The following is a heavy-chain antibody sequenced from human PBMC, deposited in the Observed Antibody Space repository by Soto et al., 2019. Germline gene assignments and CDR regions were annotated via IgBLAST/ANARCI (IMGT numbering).Heavy chain of an antibody. CDR3: ATGTAVGATIDY. CDR1: GYTLTELS. D-gene: IGHD1-26*01. Sequence: GASVKVSCKXSGYTLTELSMHCVRQAPGKGLEWMGGFDPEDGETIYAQKFQGRVTMTEDTSTDTAYMELSSLRSEDTAVYYCATGTAVGATIDYWGQGTLVTVSS. V-gene: IGHV1-24*01. J-gene: IGHJ4*02. CDR2: FDPEDGET.